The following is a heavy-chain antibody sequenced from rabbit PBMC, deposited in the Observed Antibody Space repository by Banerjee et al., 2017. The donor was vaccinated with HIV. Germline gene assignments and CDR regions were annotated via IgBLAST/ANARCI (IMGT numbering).Heavy chain of an antibody. D-gene: IGHD8-1*01. CDR2: IYSGSSGST. Sequence: QEQLEESGGGLVQPEGSLTLTCKASGFDLSSYYYMCWVRQAPGKGLEWIACIYSGSSGSTYYASWAKGRFTISKTSSTTVTLQMTSLTAADTATYFCARRDYGSSTYYDLWGPGTLVTVS. CDR3: ARRDYGSSTYYDL. J-gene: IGHJ4*01. CDR1: GFDLSSYYY. V-gene: IGHV1S45*01.